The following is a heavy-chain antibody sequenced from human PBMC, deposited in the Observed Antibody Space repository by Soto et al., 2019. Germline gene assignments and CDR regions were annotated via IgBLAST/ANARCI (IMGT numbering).Heavy chain of an antibody. J-gene: IGHJ5*02. CDR3: ARGHYDSSGYYYVRLDP. CDR2: IIPIFGTA. Sequence: SVKVSCKASGGTFSSYAISWVRQAPGQGLEWMGGIIPIFGTANYAQKFQGRVTITADESTSTAYMELSSLRSEDTAVYYCARGHYDSSGYYYVRLDPWGQGTLVTAPQ. D-gene: IGHD3-22*01. V-gene: IGHV1-69*13. CDR1: GGTFSSYA.